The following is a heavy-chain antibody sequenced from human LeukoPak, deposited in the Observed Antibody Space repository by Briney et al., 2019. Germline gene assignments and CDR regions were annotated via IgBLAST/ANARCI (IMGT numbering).Heavy chain of an antibody. CDR1: GFKFDDHG. Sequence: GGSLRLSCIASGFKFDDHGMRWVRQAPGKGLAWVSNINWDGGSTGYVDSVKGRFTISRDNGKNSLYLQMNSLRVEDTAFYYCARDVSWGTSYFDYWGQGILVTVAS. D-gene: IGHD1-1*01. CDR2: INWDGGST. V-gene: IGHV3-20*04. CDR3: ARDVSWGTSYFDY. J-gene: IGHJ4*02.